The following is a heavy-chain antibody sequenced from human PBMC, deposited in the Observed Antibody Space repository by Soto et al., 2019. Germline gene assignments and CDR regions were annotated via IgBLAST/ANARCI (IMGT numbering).Heavy chain of an antibody. D-gene: IGHD5-12*01. V-gene: IGHV3-33*01. CDR3: ARDGGIVATTRTLYYYYGMDV. CDR2: IWYDGSNK. Sequence: GGSLRLSCAASGFTFSSYGMHWVRQAPGKGLEWVAVIWYDGSNKYYADSVKGRFTISRDNSKNTLYLQMNSLRAEDTAVYYCARDGGIVATTRTLYYYYGMDVWGQGTTVTVS. CDR1: GFTFSSYG. J-gene: IGHJ6*02.